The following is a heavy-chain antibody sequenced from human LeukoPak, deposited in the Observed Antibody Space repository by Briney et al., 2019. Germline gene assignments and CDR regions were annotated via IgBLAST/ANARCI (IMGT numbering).Heavy chain of an antibody. V-gene: IGHV3-30*18. CDR2: ISYDGSNK. CDR3: AKQGVWFGELSHGGYFDL. D-gene: IGHD3-10*01. CDR1: GFTFSSYS. J-gene: IGHJ2*01. Sequence: AGGSLRLSCAASGFTFSSYSMNWVRQAPGKGLEWVAVISYDGSNKYYADSVKGRFTISRDNSKNTLYLQMNSLRAEDTAVYYCAKQGVWFGELSHGGYFDLWGRGTLVTVSS.